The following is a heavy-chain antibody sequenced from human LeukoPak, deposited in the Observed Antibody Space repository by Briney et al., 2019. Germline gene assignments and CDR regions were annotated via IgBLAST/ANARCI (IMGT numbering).Heavy chain of an antibody. CDR3: AKLSGYFLVN. J-gene: IGHJ4*02. D-gene: IGHD3-22*01. V-gene: IGHV3-23*01. CDR1: GFTFSTYA. CDR2: ISGSGVGT. Sequence: GGSLRLSCAASGFTFSTYAMIWVRQAPGKGLEWVSAISGSGVGTYYADSVKGRFTISRDNSKNTLYLQMNSLRAEDTAVYYCAKLSGYFLVNWGQGTLVTVSS.